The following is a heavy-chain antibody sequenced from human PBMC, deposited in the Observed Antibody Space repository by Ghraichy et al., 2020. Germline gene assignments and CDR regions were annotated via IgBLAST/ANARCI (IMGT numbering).Heavy chain of an antibody. CDR2: IYYSGST. D-gene: IGHD1-26*01. J-gene: IGHJ4*02. Sequence: SETLSLTCTVSGGSISSGDYYWSWIRQPPGKGLEWIGYIYYSGSTYYNPSLKSRVTISVDTSKNQFSLKLSSVTAADTAVYYCAREAEYLGGSYYPDYWGQGTLVTVSS. V-gene: IGHV4-30-4*01. CDR3: AREAEYLGGSYYPDY. CDR1: GGSISSGDYY.